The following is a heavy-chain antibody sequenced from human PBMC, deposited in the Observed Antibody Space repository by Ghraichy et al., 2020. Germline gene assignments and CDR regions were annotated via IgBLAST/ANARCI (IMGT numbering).Heavy chain of an antibody. J-gene: IGHJ4*02. CDR1: GGSIRSYY. CDR2: MSTYGTT. D-gene: IGHD3-10*01. V-gene: IGHV4-4*07. CDR3: AGEGNVYDSGNYYYFDY. Sequence: SETLSLTCSVSGGSIRSYYLSWIRQSAGKGLEWIGRMSTYGTTNYNPSLKSRVTMSVEASRNQFSLMLDSATAADTAVYYCAGEGNVYDSGNYYYFDYWGRGSLVTVSS.